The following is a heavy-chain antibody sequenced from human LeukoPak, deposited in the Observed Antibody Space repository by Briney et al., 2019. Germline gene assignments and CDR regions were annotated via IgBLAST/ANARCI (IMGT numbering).Heavy chain of an antibody. V-gene: IGHV3-23*01. D-gene: IGHD4-17*01. CDR1: GFTVSSYA. CDR2: IGYSAGDT. Sequence: GGSLRLSCAASGFTVSSYAMTWVRQAPGKGLEWVSAIGYSAGDTYYADSVKGRFTISRDNSMNTLYLQMSSLRADDTALYYCAKDDDGHHHGVDHWGQGTLVTASS. CDR3: AKDDDGHHHGVDH. J-gene: IGHJ4*02.